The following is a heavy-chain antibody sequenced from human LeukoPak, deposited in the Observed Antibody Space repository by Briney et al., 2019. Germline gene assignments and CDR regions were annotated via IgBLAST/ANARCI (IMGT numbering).Heavy chain of an antibody. D-gene: IGHD3-3*01. Sequence: GGSLRLSCAASGFTFSDYNMNWVRQSPEKGLEWVSSITSGTTYIYYADSVRGRFTLSRDNSKNTLYLQMNSLRAEDTAVYYCARGGGSYYFDYWGQGTLVTVSS. CDR3: ARGGGSYYFDY. CDR1: GFTFSDYN. J-gene: IGHJ4*02. CDR2: ITSGTTYI. V-gene: IGHV3-21*04.